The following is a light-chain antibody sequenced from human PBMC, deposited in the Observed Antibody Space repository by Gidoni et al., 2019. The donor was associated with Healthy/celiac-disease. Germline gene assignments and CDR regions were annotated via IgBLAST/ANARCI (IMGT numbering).Light chain of an antibody. Sequence: QSVLPQPPSVSRAPGQRVTISCTGSSSNIGAGYDVHWYQQLPGTAPKLLIYGNSNRPSGVPDRFSGSKSGTSASLAITGLQAEDEADYYCQSYDSSLSAVFGGGTKLTVL. CDR1: SSNIGAGYD. CDR2: GNS. CDR3: QSYDSSLSAV. J-gene: IGLJ2*01. V-gene: IGLV1-40*01.